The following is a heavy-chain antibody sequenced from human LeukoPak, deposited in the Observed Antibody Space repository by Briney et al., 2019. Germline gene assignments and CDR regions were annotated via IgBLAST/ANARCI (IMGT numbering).Heavy chain of an antibody. CDR1: GGSISSSSYY. D-gene: IGHD2-15*01. CDR2: IYYSGST. Sequence: PSETLSLTCTVSGGSISSSSYYWGWIRQPPGKGLEWIGSIYYSGSTYYNPSLKSRVTISVDTSKNQFSLKLSSVTAADTAVYYCARGVVVVAAPYFDYWGQGTLVTVSS. J-gene: IGHJ4*02. V-gene: IGHV4-39*07. CDR3: ARGVVVVAAPYFDY.